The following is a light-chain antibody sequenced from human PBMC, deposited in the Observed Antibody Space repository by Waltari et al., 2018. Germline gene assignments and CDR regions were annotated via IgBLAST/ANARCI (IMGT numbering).Light chain of an antibody. CDR2: GAS. J-gene: IGKJ5*01. CDR1: QSVSSN. V-gene: IGKV3-15*01. CDR3: QQYVYWPLT. Sequence: EIVMTQSPATLSVSPGERATLSCRASQSVSSNLAWYQEKRGQVPRLLIYGASTRATGIPARFSGSGSGTEFTLTISGLQSEDFAVYYCQQYVYWPLTFGQGTRLEIK.